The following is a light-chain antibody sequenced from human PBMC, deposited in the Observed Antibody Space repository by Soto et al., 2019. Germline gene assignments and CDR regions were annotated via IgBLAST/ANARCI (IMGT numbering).Light chain of an antibody. Sequence: EIVLTQSPGTLSLSPGERATLSCRASQSVSSSYLAWYQQKPGQAPRLLIYGASSRATGIPDRFSGSGSGTDFTLTISRLEPEDFAVYYCHQYGSSPPYTFGQGTQLELK. J-gene: IGKJ2*01. CDR3: HQYGSSPPYT. CDR1: QSVSSSY. V-gene: IGKV3-20*01. CDR2: GAS.